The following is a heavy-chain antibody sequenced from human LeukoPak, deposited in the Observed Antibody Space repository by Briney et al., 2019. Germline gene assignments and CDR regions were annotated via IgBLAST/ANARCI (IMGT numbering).Heavy chain of an antibody. J-gene: IGHJ4*02. CDR3: ATLHFWSDPWGFDY. CDR2: ISSSSSTI. V-gene: IGHV3-48*01. CDR1: GFTFSSYS. Sequence: GGSLRLSCAASGFTFSSYSMNWVRQAPGKGLEWVSYISSSSSTIYYADSVKGRFTISRDNAKNSLYLQMNSLRAEDTAVYYCATLHFWSDPWGFDYWGQGTLVTVSS. D-gene: IGHD3-3*02.